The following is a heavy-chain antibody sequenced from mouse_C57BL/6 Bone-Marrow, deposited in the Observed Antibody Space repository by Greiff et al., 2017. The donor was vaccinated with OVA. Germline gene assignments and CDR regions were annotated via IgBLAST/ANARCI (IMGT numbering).Heavy chain of an antibody. V-gene: IGHV2-9-1*01. CDR3: ARTFAY. Sequence: VKLVESGPGLVAPSQSLSITCTVSGFSLTSYAISWVRQPPGKGLEWLGVIWTGEGTNYNSALKSRLSISKDNSKSQVFLKMNSLQTDDTARYYCARTFAYWGQGTLVTVSA. J-gene: IGHJ3*01. CDR1: GFSLTSYA. CDR2: IWTGEGT.